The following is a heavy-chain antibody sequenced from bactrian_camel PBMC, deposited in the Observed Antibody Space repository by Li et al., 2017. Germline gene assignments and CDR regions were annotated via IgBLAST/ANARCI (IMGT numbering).Heavy chain of an antibody. CDR2: IDSDGTT. D-gene: IGHD6*01. Sequence: QLVESGGGSVQAGGALRLSCAASGYTRSFHCMAWFRQAPGKEREGVAGIDSDGTTNYADSVKGRFTISRDNAKNTLYLQMNSPKTEDTAVYYCATRLTYGGSWYPPDFGYWGQGTQVTVS. CDR3: ATRLTYGGSWYPPDFGY. J-gene: IGHJ6*01. CDR1: GYTRSFHC. V-gene: IGHV3S53*01.